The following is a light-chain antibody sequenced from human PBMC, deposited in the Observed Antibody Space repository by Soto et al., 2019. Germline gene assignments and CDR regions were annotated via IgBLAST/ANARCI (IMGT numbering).Light chain of an antibody. Sequence: DIRMTQSPSSLSASVGDRVTITCRASQSISNWLAWYQQKPGTAPKLLIYHASTLESGVPSRFSGSRYGTEFPLTTSSMQTDDFATYYCQQYNSYSFGQGTKVDIK. J-gene: IGKJ1*01. CDR1: QSISNW. CDR3: QQYNSYS. CDR2: HAS. V-gene: IGKV1-5*01.